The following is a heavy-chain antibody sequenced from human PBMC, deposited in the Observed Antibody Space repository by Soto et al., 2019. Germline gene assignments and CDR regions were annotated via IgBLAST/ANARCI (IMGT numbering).Heavy chain of an antibody. D-gene: IGHD6-25*01. V-gene: IGHV3-53*01. J-gene: IGHJ4*02. CDR1: GFTVSNNY. CDR2: IYSGGYT. CDR3: GQRRGGGGY. Sequence: EVQLVESGGGLIQPGGSLRLSCAVSGFTVSNNYMSWVRQAPGKGLEGVSVIYSGGYTAYGDSVKGRFTISRDNSKNTFYLKKNGRGADAPAVYYGGQRRGGGGYWGQGTLVTVSS.